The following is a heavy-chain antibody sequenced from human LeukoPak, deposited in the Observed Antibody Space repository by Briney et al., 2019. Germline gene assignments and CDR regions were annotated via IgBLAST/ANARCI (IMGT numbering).Heavy chain of an antibody. CDR2: INWNSAKT. D-gene: IGHD2-15*01. J-gene: IGHJ4*02. Sequence: PEGSLRLSCAASGFTFDNYAMHWVRQAPGKGLEWVAGINWNSAKTGYADSVRGRFTISRDSAKNSLYLQMNSLRAEDTAVYYCARERRAATAKYFDYWGQGTLVTVSS. V-gene: IGHV3-9*01. CDR3: ARERRAATAKYFDY. CDR1: GFTFDNYA.